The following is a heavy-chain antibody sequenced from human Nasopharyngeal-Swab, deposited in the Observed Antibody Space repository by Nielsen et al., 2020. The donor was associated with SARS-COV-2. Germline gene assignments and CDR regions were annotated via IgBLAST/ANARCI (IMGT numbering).Heavy chain of an antibody. CDR2: ISAYNGNT. V-gene: IGHV1-18*01. Sequence: SVQVSCQASRYTFTSYGISWVRQAPGQGLEWMGWISAYNGNTHYAQRLQGRVTMTTDTSTSTAYMELRSLGSDDTAVYYCARDREASGGKDPWGQGTLVTVSS. D-gene: IGHD5-24*01. J-gene: IGHJ5*02. CDR1: RYTFTSYG. CDR3: ARDREASGGKDP.